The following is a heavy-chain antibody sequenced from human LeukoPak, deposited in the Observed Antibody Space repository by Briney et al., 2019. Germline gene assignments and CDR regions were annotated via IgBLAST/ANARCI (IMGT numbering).Heavy chain of an antibody. D-gene: IGHD5-12*01. CDR1: GYTFTNYA. V-gene: IGHV1-3*01. Sequence: GASVKVSCKASGYTFTNYAIHWVRQAPGQRLEWMGWINAGNGNTKYSQKFQGRVTITRDTSPSTAYMELSSLRSEDTAIYYCARSLWNSGYPFDYWDQGTLVTVSS. J-gene: IGHJ4*02. CDR3: ARSLWNSGYPFDY. CDR2: INAGNGNT.